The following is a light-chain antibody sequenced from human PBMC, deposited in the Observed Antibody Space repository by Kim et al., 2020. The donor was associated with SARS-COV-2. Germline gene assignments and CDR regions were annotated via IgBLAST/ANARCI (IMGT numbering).Light chain of an antibody. CDR3: QAWDTSNWV. CDR2: QNF. CDR1: KLGDDY. J-gene: IGLJ3*02. Sequence: VSPGQTASITCTGDKLGDDYASWYQQKPGQSTVLVIYQNFKRPSGIPDRFSGSNAGNTATLTISGTPEMDEADYYCQAWDTSNWVFGGGTQMTV. V-gene: IGLV3-1*01.